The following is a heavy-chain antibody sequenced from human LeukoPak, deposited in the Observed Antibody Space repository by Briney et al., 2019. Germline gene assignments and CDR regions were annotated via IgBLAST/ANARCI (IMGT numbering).Heavy chain of an antibody. CDR3: AIIPRAAAGPSARSPFHC. CDR1: GFTFSSYW. V-gene: IGHV3-7*01. J-gene: IGHJ4*02. D-gene: IGHD6-13*01. Sequence: GGSLRLSCEVSGFTFSSYWMNWVRQAPGKGLEWVANIKQDGSDKYYVDSVKGRFTISRDNAKNSLYLQMNSLRAEDTAVYYCAIIPRAAAGPSARSPFHCWGQGTLVTVSS. CDR2: IKQDGSDK.